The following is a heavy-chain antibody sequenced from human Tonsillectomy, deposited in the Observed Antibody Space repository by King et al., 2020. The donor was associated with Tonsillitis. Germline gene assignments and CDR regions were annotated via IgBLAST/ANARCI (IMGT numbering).Heavy chain of an antibody. J-gene: IGHJ4*02. CDR2: ISGGGGST. CDR3: AKGPRLGVVPVDY. V-gene: IGHV3-23*04. D-gene: IGHD3-3*01. CDR1: GFTFNSYA. Sequence: QLVQSGGGLVQPGGSLRLSCAASGFTFNSYAMSWVRQAPGKGLEWVSAISGGGGSTFYADSVKGRFTISRENSKNTLYLEMNSLRAEDTAVYYWAKGPRLGVVPVDYWGQGTLVTVSS.